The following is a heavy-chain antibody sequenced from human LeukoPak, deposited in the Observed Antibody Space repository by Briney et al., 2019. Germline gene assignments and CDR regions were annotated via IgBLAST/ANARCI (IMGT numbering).Heavy chain of an antibody. D-gene: IGHD3-10*01. CDR3: ARDRGAYGMDV. CDR2: IYTSGST. V-gene: IGHV4-59*01. J-gene: IGHJ6*02. Sequence: SETLSLTCTVSGGSISSYYWSWIRQPPGKGLEWIGYIYTSGSTNYNPSLKSRVTISIDTSKNQFSLKLSSVTAADTAVYYCARDRGAYGMDVWGQGTTVTVSS. CDR1: GGSISSYY.